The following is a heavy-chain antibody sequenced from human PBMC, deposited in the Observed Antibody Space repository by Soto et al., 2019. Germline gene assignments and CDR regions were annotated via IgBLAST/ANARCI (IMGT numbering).Heavy chain of an antibody. V-gene: IGHV3-64D*06. D-gene: IGHD2-15*01. CDR2: ISNQGDTT. CDR1: GFTFSVYK. J-gene: IGHJ4*02. CDR3: AAAKLLPFEY. Sequence: QAXGSLRLSCSTSGFTFSVYKMHWVRQAPGKGLEYVSGISNQGDTTYYADSVKGRFTISRDNSKNTLYFQMSSLRPEDTAVYYCAAAKLLPFEYWGQGTQVTVSS.